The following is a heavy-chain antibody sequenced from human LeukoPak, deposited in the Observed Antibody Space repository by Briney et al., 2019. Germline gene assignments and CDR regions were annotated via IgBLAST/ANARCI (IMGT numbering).Heavy chain of an antibody. CDR2: IRQDGGEK. D-gene: IGHD3-3*01. V-gene: IGHV3-7*01. Sequence: GGSLRLSCAASGIRFTTHWMNWVRQAPGKGLEWVASIRQDGGEKKYVDSVKGRFTISRDLAQNSLFLQMNSLRAEDTAVYYCASAYASYDFWSGYVNFDFWGQGTLVTVSS. J-gene: IGHJ4*02. CDR1: GIRFTTHW. CDR3: ASAYASYDFWSGYVNFDF.